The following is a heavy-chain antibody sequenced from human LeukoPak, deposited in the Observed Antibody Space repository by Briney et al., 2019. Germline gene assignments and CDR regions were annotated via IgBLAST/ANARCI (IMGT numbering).Heavy chain of an antibody. V-gene: IGHV4-59*08. Sequence: PSETLSLTCTVSAGSISGHWWSSIRQPPGKGLEWIGYIHFTGSTNYNPSLTGRVSILVDTSKNQLSLRLSSVTAADTAVYYCAGLHFAAAEEFGPWGQGALVTVSS. CDR3: AGLHFAAAEEFGP. CDR2: IHFTGST. J-gene: IGHJ5*02. CDR1: AGSISGHW. D-gene: IGHD6-13*01.